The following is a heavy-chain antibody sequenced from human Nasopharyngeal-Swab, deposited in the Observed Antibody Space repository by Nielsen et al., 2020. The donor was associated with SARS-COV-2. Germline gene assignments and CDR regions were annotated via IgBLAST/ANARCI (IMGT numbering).Heavy chain of an antibody. D-gene: IGHD6-13*01. Sequence: GESLKISCAASGFTFSSYGMHWVRQAPGKGLEWVAVIWYDGSNKYYADSVKGRFTISRDNSKNTLYLQMNSLRAEDTAVYYCARERYSSSWYFDYWGQGTLVNVSS. CDR1: GFTFSSYG. V-gene: IGHV3-33*01. CDR3: ARERYSSSWYFDY. J-gene: IGHJ4*02. CDR2: IWYDGSNK.